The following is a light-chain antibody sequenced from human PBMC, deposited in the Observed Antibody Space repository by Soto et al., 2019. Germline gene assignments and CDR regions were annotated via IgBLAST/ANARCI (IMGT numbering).Light chain of an antibody. CDR2: DVS. CDR3: QQYNTNPWT. J-gene: IGKJ1*01. CDR1: QNIERW. V-gene: IGKV1-5*01. Sequence: DIQMTQSPSTLSASVGDRVTITCRASQNIERWLAWYQQKPGKAPKLLLYDVSSLESGVPSRFSGSGSATEFILTISSLQPDDFATYHCQQYNTNPWTFGQGTKVDIK.